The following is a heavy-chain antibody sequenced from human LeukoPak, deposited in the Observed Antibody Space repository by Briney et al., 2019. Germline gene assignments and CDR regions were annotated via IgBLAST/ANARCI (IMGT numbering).Heavy chain of an antibody. CDR1: GYTLTELS. D-gene: IGHD6-13*01. J-gene: IGHJ6*02. V-gene: IGHV1-24*01. Sequence: ASVKVSCKVSGYTLTELSMFWVRQAPGKGLEWMGSFDPEDGKTVYVQKFQGRVTMTEDTSTDTAYMELSSLRSEDTAVYYCATGYLVTAGLMDVWGQGTTVTGSS. CDR3: ATGYLVTAGLMDV. CDR2: FDPEDGKT.